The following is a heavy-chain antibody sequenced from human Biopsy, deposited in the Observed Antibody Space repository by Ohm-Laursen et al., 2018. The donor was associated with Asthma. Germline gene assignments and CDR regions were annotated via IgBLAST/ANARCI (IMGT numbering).Heavy chain of an antibody. D-gene: IGHD3/OR15-3a*01. CDR2: IHTNTGNP. Sequence: ASVKVSCKASGYNFIRHSLSWVRQAPGQGPEWMGWIHTNTGNPTYAHGFTGRYVFSLDTSVSTAYLQISRLRSEDTAVYYCARVQRDFSTGYFTFDNWGQGTLVTVSS. CDR3: ARVQRDFSTGYFTFDN. J-gene: IGHJ4*02. V-gene: IGHV7-4-1*02. CDR1: GYNFIRHS.